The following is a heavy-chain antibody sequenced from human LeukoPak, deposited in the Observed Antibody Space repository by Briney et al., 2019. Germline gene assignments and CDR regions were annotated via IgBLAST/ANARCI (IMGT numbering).Heavy chain of an antibody. V-gene: IGHV3-53*01. Sequence: GGSLRLSCAASGFSVSMKYMTWVRQAPGKGLEWVSVISSGGTTYYADSVKGRFTVSRDNSKNMMYLQMNSLRAEDAAVYYCARFSGPGMQHYYYYMDVWGTGTTVTVSS. CDR2: ISSGGTT. J-gene: IGHJ6*03. CDR1: GFSVSMKY. D-gene: IGHD3-10*01. CDR3: ARFSGPGMQHYYYYMDV.